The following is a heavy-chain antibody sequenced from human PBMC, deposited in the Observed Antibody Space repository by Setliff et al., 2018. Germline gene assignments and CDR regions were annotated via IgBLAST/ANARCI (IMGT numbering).Heavy chain of an antibody. CDR2: INQSGSG. J-gene: IGHJ3*02. CDR1: GESFDTYY. CDR3: RQAVVGRDVFDI. Sequence: LSLTCNVYGESFDTYYWSWIRQPPGKGLEWFGEINQSGSGDYNLSFKGRVTISVDTSKKQFSLTLSSVTAADTALYYCRQAVVGRDVFDIWGQGTVVTVSS. D-gene: IGHD1-1*01. V-gene: IGHV4-34*01.